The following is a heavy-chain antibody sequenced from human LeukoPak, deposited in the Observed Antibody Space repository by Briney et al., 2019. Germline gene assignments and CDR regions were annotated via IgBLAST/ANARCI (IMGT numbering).Heavy chain of an antibody. CDR2: MYYSGST. V-gene: IGHV4-30-4*01. D-gene: IGHD3-22*01. Sequence: SQTLPLTCTVSGGSISSGDYYWSWIRQPPGKGLEWIAYMYYSGSTYYNPSLKSRVTMSADTSKNQFSLKLSSVTAADTAVYYCARPYYYDSRIDPWGQGTLVTVSS. J-gene: IGHJ5*02. CDR1: GGSISSGDYY. CDR3: ARPYYYDSRIDP.